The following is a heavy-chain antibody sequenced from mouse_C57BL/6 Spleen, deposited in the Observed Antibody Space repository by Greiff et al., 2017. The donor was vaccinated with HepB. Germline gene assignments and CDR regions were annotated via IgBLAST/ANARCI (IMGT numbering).Heavy chain of an antibody. CDR2: ISSGGSYT. D-gene: IGHD1-1*01. Sequence: EVMLVESGGDLVKPGGSLKLSCAASGFTFSSYGMSWVRQTPDKRLEWVATISSGGSYTYYPDSVKGRFTISRDNAKNTLYLQMSSLKSEDTAMYYCARHRITTVGGRGYYFDYWGQGTTLTVSS. V-gene: IGHV5-6*01. CDR1: GFTFSSYG. CDR3: ARHRITTVGGRGYYFDY. J-gene: IGHJ2*01.